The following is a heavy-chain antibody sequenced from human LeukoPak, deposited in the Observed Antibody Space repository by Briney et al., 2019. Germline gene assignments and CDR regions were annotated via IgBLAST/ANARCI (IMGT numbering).Heavy chain of an antibody. D-gene: IGHD3-22*01. V-gene: IGHV1-69*13. CDR3: ARAAAGGSYYDSSGYGFFDY. J-gene: IGHJ4*02. Sequence: GASVKVSCKASGGTFSSYAISWVRQAPGQGLEWMGGIIPIFGTANYAQKFQGRVTITADESTSTAYMELSSLRSEDTAVYYCARAAAGGSYYDSSGYGFFDYWGQGTLVTVSS. CDR1: GGTFSSYA. CDR2: IIPIFGTA.